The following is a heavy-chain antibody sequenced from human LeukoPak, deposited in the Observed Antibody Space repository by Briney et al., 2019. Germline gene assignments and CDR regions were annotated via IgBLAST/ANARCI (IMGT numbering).Heavy chain of an antibody. CDR3: ARTIQDVVVVPAAYMDV. Sequence: PSETLSLTCTVSGGSISSSSYYWGWIRQPPGRGLEWIGTILYSGSTYYNPSLKSRLTISVDTSKNQFSLKLSSVTAADTAVYYCARTIQDVVVVPAAYMDVWGKGTTVTVSS. CDR2: ILYSGST. J-gene: IGHJ6*03. D-gene: IGHD2-2*01. CDR1: GGSISSSSYY. V-gene: IGHV4-39*01.